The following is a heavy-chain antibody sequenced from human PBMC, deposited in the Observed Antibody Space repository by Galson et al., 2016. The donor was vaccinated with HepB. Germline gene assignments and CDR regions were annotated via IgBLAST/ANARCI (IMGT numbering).Heavy chain of an antibody. CDR1: GGSISSSTYF. J-gene: IGHJ6*02. Sequence: SETLSLTCTVSGGSISSSTYFWGWIRQPPGKGLEWIGNFYNSGSTSYNPSLQSRVTISVDTSKNRISLKLSSVTAADTAVYHCARLYCSSTSCCGYCGMDVWGQGTTVTASS. V-gene: IGHV4-39*01. CDR3: ARLYCSSTSCCGYCGMDV. D-gene: IGHD2-2*01. CDR2: FYNSGST.